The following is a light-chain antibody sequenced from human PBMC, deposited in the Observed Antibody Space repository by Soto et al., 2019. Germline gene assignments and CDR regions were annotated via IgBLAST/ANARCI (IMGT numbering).Light chain of an antibody. Sequence: DIPMTQSPSSLSAPVGDRVTITCRASQSISSYLNWYQQKPGKAPKLLIYAASSLQSGVPSRFSGSGAGTDFTLTISSLQPEDFATYYCQQSYSTPRTFGQGTKVEIK. CDR1: QSISSY. J-gene: IGKJ1*01. V-gene: IGKV1-39*01. CDR2: AAS. CDR3: QQSYSTPRT.